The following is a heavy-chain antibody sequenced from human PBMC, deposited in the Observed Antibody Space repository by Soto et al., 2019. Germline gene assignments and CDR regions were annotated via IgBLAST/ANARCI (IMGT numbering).Heavy chain of an antibody. CDR1: GGSFSGYY. CDR3: ARGRADYYDSSGYYWFDP. J-gene: IGHJ5*02. CDR2: INHSGST. V-gene: IGHV4-34*01. Sequence: SETLSLTCAVYGGSFSGYYWSWIRQPPGKGLEWIGEINHSGSTNYNPSLKSRVTISVDTSKNQFSLKLSSVTAADTAVYYCARGRADYYDSSGYYWFDPWGQGTLVTVSS. D-gene: IGHD3-22*01.